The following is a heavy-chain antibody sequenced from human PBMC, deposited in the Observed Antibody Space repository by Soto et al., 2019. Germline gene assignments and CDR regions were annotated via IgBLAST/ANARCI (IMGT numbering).Heavy chain of an antibody. CDR2: VYYTGSI. Sequence: SETLSLTCTVSGDSMTISDFLWGWVRQSPGKGLEWIGYVYYTGSISYNPSLRSRVTISVETSKNQFSLKLASVTAADTAEYFCAREVPSTATSYFDSWGQGTLVTVYS. D-gene: IGHD3-9*01. CDR1: GDSMTISDFL. J-gene: IGHJ4*02. CDR3: AREVPSTATSYFDS. V-gene: IGHV4-61*05.